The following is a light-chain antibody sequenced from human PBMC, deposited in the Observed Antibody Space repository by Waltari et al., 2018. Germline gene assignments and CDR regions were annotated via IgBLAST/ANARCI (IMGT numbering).Light chain of an antibody. CDR1: SSNIGSNS. Sequence: QSVLTQPPPTSGTPGQRVSISCSGSSSNIGSNSVYWYQHLPGAAPKLLIYASDQRTSGVPDRFSGSKSGTSDSRASSGLRSEDEADYYCATWDDSLGGSYVFGTGTKVTVL. CDR3: ATWDDSLGGSYV. J-gene: IGLJ1*01. V-gene: IGLV1-47*01. CDR2: ASD.